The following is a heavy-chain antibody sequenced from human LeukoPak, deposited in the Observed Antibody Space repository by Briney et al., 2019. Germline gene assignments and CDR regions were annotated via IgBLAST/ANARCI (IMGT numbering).Heavy chain of an antibody. CDR2: INPSGGSR. CDR1: GHTFSIYN. Sequence: ASVKVSCKASGHTFSIYNMHWVRQAPGQGLEWMGMINPSGGSRSNTQKFQGRVNMTRDRSTSTVYMELSSLRSEDTAVYYCAREGVAATGLDYWGQGTLVTVSS. D-gene: IGHD6-13*01. CDR3: AREGVAATGLDY. V-gene: IGHV1-46*01. J-gene: IGHJ4*02.